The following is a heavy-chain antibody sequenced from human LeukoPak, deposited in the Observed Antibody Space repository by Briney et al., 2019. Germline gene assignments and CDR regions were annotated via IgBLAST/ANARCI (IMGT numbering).Heavy chain of an antibody. CDR1: GGSISSYY. V-gene: IGHV4-59*08. D-gene: IGHD5-18*01. CDR3: ARLTPMAASYIDY. CDR2: IYYSGSS. J-gene: IGHJ4*02. Sequence: SETLSLTCTVSGGSISSYYWSWIRQPPGKGLEWIGYIYYSGSSTYNPSLKSRVTISVDTSKNEFSLKLSSVTAADTAVYYCARLTPMAASYIDYWGRGTLVTVSS.